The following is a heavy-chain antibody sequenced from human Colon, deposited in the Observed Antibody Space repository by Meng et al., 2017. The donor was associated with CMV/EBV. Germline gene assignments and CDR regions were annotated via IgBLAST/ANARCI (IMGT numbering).Heavy chain of an antibody. V-gene: IGHV7-4-1*02. Sequence: CKASGYTLSRYNINWVRQAPGQWLEGMGYINPKTGDPTYVQGFRGRFVFSLDTSVSTAYLQISSLQAEDTAVYYCATGSVAADGEGYWGQGTLVTVSS. J-gene: IGHJ4*02. D-gene: IGHD6-13*01. CDR1: GYTLSRYN. CDR2: INPKTGDP. CDR3: ATGSVAADGEGY.